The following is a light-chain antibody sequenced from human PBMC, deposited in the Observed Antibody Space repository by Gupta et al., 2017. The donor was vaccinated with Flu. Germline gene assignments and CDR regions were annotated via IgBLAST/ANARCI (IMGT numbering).Light chain of an antibody. J-gene: IGKJ2*01. V-gene: IGKV1-5*03. CDR2: KAS. CDR1: QSISNW. CDR3: QQYNSYSYT. Sequence: PSTLSASAGDRVTITCRANQSISNWLAWYQQKPGKAPKLLIHKASALESGVPSRFSGSGSGTEFTLTITGLQTDDFATYYCQQYNSYSYTFGPGTKMEIK.